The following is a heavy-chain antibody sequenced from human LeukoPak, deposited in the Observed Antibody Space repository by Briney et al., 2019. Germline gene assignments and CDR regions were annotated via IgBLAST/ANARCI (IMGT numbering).Heavy chain of an antibody. Sequence: GASVKVSCKASGYTFTSYGISWVRQAPGQGLEWMGWISAYNGNTNYAQKLQGRVTMTTDTSTSTAYMELRSLRSDDTAVYYCARDLMATSGTYHNWFDPWGQGTLVTVSS. CDR3: ARDLMATSGTYHNWFDP. CDR2: ISAYNGNT. CDR1: GYTFTSYG. D-gene: IGHD5-24*01. V-gene: IGHV1-18*01. J-gene: IGHJ5*02.